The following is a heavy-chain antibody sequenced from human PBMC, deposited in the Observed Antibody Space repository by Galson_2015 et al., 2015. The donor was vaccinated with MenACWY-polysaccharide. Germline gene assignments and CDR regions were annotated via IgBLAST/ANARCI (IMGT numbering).Heavy chain of an antibody. CDR2: ISWNSGSI. CDR3: AKDYSDGYGGKPNWSDP. Sequence: SLRLSCAASGFTFDDYAMHWVRQAPGKGLEWVSGISWNSGSIGYADSVKGRFTISRDNAKNSLYLQMNGLRAEDTALYYCAKDYSDGYGGKPNWSDPWGQGTLVTVSS. D-gene: IGHD4-23*01. V-gene: IGHV3-9*01. CDR1: GFTFDDYA. J-gene: IGHJ5*02.